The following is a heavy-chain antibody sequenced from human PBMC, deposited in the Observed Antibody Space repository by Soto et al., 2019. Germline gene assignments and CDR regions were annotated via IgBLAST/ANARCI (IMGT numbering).Heavy chain of an antibody. Sequence: SGGSLRLSCAASGFTFSSYSMNWVRQAPGKGLEWVSYISSSSSTIYYADSVKGRFTISRDNAKNSLYLQMNSLRDEDTAVYYCARDRYYYDSSGYPYFDYWGQGTLVTVSS. D-gene: IGHD3-22*01. J-gene: IGHJ4*02. CDR2: ISSSSSTI. CDR1: GFTFSSYS. CDR3: ARDRYYYDSSGYPYFDY. V-gene: IGHV3-48*02.